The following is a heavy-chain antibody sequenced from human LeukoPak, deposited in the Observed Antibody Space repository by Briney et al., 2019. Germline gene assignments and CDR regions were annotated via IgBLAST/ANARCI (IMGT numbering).Heavy chain of an antibody. V-gene: IGHV3-30*18. CDR2: ISYDGSNK. D-gene: IGHD4-17*01. CDR3: AKSEDGDYGFDY. Sequence: GGSLRLSCAASGFTFSSYGMHWVRQAPGKGLEWVAVISYDGSNKYYADSVKGRFTISRDNPKNTLYLQMNSLRAEDTAVYYCAKSEDGDYGFDYWGQGTLVTVSS. J-gene: IGHJ4*02. CDR1: GFTFSSYG.